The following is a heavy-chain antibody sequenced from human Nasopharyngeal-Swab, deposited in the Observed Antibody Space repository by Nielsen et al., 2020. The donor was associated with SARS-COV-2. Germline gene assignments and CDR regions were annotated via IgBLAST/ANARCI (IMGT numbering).Heavy chain of an antibody. CDR1: GYTFSRYY. CDR2: IIPILGIA. J-gene: IGHJ4*02. D-gene: IGHD2-15*01. V-gene: IGHV1-69*04. CDR3: ARADCSGGSCYFFDY. Sequence: SVKVSCKASGYTFSRYYMHWVRQAPGQGLEWMGRIIPILGIANYAQKFQGRVTITADKSTSTAYMELSSLRSEDTAVYYCARADCSGGSCYFFDYWGQGTLATVSS.